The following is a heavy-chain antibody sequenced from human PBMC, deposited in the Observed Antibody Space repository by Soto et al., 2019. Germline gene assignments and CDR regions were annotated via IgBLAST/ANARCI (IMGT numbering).Heavy chain of an antibody. J-gene: IGHJ4*02. CDR2: INAYNGNT. D-gene: IGHD5-18*01. CDR1: GYTFTNYG. CDR3: ARDQAMAQFDS. Sequence: QVQLVQSGAAVKKPGASVKVSCKASGYTFTNYGISWVRQAPGQGFDGMGWINAYNGNTKYAQKLQGRVTMTTDTSTSTAYMELRSLRADDTAVYYGARDQAMAQFDSWGQGTLVTVSS. V-gene: IGHV1-18*01.